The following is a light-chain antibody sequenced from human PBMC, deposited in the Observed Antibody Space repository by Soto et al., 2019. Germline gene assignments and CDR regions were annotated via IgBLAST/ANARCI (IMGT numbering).Light chain of an antibody. CDR2: GAS. CDR3: HQYGRSPRT. V-gene: IGKV3-20*01. Sequence: PGERATLSCRASQCVNSQFFAWHQQKPGQAPRLLIHGASNRAAGIPDRFSGSGSGTDFTLTISRLEPEDFAVYYCHQYGRSPRTFGQGTKVEFK. J-gene: IGKJ1*01. CDR1: QCVNSQF.